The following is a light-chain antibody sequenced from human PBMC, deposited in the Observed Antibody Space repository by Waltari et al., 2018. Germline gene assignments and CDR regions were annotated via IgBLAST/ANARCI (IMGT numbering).Light chain of an antibody. J-gene: IGLJ6*01. CDR2: EVN. CDR1: TGDIGSYNL. CDR3: CSYVGTSNFLYV. Sequence: QSALTQPASVSGSPGQSITISCTGTTGDIGSYNLVAWYQQHPGKAPKVMIYEVNKRPSGVANRVSGSKSGNTASLTISGLQAEDEADYYCCSYVGTSNFLYVFGSGTRVTVL. V-gene: IGLV2-23*02.